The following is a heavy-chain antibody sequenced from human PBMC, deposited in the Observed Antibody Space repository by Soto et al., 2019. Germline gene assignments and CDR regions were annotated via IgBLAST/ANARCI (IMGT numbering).Heavy chain of an antibody. CDR1: GFTFSSYA. D-gene: IGHD6-19*01. CDR2: ISGSGGST. V-gene: IGHV3-23*01. Sequence: EVQLLESGGGLVQPGGSLRLSCAASGFTFSSYAMSWVRQAPGKGLEWVSAISGSGGSTYYADSVKGRFTISRDNSKNTLYLQMNSLIAEDTAVYYCAKDPVRYSSGWLAFDYWGQGTLVTVSS. J-gene: IGHJ4*02. CDR3: AKDPVRYSSGWLAFDY.